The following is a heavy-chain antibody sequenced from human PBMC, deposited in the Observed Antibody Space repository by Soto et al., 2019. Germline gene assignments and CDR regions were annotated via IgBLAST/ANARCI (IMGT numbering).Heavy chain of an antibody. CDR1: GYTFDSHG. V-gene: IGHV1-18*01. J-gene: IGHJ6*02. Sequence: QVQLVQSGPEVKKPGASVKVSCRASGYTFDSHGISWVRQAPGQGLEWMGWISVYNGNTNYSQNFQGRVTMTTDTATSAAYMELRRLRTDGTPIFYCVRVRRTARNSSDQYYYGMDVWGQWTTVTVSS. CDR3: VRVRRTARNSSDQYYYGMDV. CDR2: ISVYNGNT. D-gene: IGHD2-2*01.